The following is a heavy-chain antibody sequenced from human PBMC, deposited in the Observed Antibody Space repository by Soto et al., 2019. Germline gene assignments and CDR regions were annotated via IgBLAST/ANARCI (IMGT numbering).Heavy chain of an antibody. CDR2: IYTGDSDT. Sequence: GGSLRLSCAASGFIFSDSAMHWVRQVPGKGLEWMGIIYTGDSDTRYSPSFQGQVTISADKSISTAYLQWSSLKASDTAIYYCAIRGASQWLKFWGQGTLVTVSS. D-gene: IGHD6-19*01. CDR3: AIRGASQWLKF. CDR1: GFIFSDSA. J-gene: IGHJ4*02. V-gene: IGHV5-51*01.